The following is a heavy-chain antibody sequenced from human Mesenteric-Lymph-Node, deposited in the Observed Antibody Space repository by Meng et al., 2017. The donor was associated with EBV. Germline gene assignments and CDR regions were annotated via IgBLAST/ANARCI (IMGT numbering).Heavy chain of an antibody. Sequence: QVHLHEPGPVRVTPSQHRAHACTLSGVSISLAGYYWSWIRQPPGNGLEWIGYIYYSGNTYYNPSLSSRVTISIDTSRNQFFLNLSSVTAADTAVYYCARDVWYFDSWGQGTLVTVSS. CDR2: IYYSGNT. J-gene: IGHJ4*02. V-gene: IGHV4-30-4*01. D-gene: IGHD5/OR15-5a*01. CDR1: GVSISLAGYY. CDR3: ARDVWYFDS.